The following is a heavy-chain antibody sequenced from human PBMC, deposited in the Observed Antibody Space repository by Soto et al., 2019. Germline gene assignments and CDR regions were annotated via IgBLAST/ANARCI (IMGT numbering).Heavy chain of an antibody. V-gene: IGHV4-59*01. D-gene: IGHD2-15*01. J-gene: IGHJ5*02. Sequence: KPSETLSLTCTVSGGSISSYYWSWIRQPPGKGLEWIGYIYYSGSTNYNPSLKSRVTISVDTSKNQFSLKLSSVTAADTAVYYCARDTRSIGWFDPWGQGTLVTVSS. CDR2: IYYSGST. CDR1: GGSISSYY. CDR3: ARDTRSIGWFDP.